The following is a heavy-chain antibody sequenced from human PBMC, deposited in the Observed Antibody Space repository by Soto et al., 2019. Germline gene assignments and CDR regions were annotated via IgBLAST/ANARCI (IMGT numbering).Heavy chain of an antibody. Sequence: SETLSLTCTVSGGSISSGDYYWSWIRQPPGKGLEWIGYIYYSGSTYYNPSLKSRVTISVDTSKNQFSLKLSSVTAADTAVYYCARVGSNYDFWRGYYSYGMDVWGPGTTVTVSS. CDR3: ARVGSNYDFWRGYYSYGMDV. CDR1: GGSISSGDYY. V-gene: IGHV4-30-4*01. CDR2: IYYSGST. J-gene: IGHJ6*02. D-gene: IGHD3-3*01.